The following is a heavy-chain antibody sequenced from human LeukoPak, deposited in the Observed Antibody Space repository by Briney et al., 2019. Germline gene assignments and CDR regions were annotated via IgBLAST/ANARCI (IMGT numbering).Heavy chain of an antibody. CDR3: ARDYRTGFDY. Sequence: ASVKVSCKASGYTFSDYYMHWVRQAPGQGLEWLGWISTYNGNTHYAQKLQGRVTMTTDTSTTTAYMELRSLRSDDTAVYYCARDYRTGFDYWGQGTLVTVSS. CDR1: GYTFSDYY. D-gene: IGHD7-27*01. CDR2: ISTYNGNT. J-gene: IGHJ4*02. V-gene: IGHV1-18*04.